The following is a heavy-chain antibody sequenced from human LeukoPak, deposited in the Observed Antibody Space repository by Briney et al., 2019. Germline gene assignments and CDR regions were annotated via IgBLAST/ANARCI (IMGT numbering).Heavy chain of an antibody. J-gene: IGHJ4*02. Sequence: PSETLSLTCTVYGGSFSGYYWSWIRQPPGKGLEWIGEINHSGSTNYYPSLKSRVTISIDTSKNQFSPRLSSVTAADTAMYYCATAWGGDYWGQGTLVTVSS. CDR2: INHSGST. CDR3: ATAWGGDY. V-gene: IGHV4-34*01. CDR1: GGSFSGYY. D-gene: IGHD7-27*01.